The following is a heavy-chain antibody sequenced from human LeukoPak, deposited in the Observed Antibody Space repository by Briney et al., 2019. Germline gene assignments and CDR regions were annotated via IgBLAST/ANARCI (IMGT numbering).Heavy chain of an antibody. D-gene: IGHD6-13*01. J-gene: IGHJ5*02. Sequence: PSETLSLTCTVSGGSISSGDYYWSWIRQPPGKGLEWIAYISHSGGTYYNPSLKSRATISLDTSRNQFSLKLSSVTAADTAVYYCARAGIAAAGRINWFDPWGQGTLVTVSS. CDR3: ARAGIAAAGRINWFDP. V-gene: IGHV4-30-4*01. CDR1: GGSISSGDYY. CDR2: ISHSGGT.